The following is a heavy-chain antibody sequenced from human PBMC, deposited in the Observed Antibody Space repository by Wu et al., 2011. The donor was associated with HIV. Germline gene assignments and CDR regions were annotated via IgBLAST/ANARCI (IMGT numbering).Heavy chain of an antibody. D-gene: IGHD6-6*01. CDR2: INPISGGT. V-gene: IGHV1-2*02. CDR1: GYTFTDNH. Sequence: QVQLVHSGAEVRKPGASVKVSCKGSGYTFTDNHMHWVRQAPGQGLEWMGWINPISGGTKYAQKFQGRVTMTGDTSISTVYLELSDLTSGDTAVYYCARDPYSSSFYYYYFMDVWGKGTTVTVSS. CDR3: ARDPYSSSFYYYYFMDV. J-gene: IGHJ6*03.